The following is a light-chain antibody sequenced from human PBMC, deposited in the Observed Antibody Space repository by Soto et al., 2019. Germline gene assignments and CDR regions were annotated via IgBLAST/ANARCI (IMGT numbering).Light chain of an antibody. CDR3: QQSYSSPWT. CDR1: QTISSW. CDR2: KAS. Sequence: DTQTTKSPSSLSGPLGDRVTITCRASQTISSWLGWYQQKPGKAPKFLIYKASTLKSGVPSRFSGSGSGTDFTLTISSLQREDFATYVCQQSYSSPWTFGQGTKVDIK. V-gene: IGKV1-5*03. J-gene: IGKJ1*01.